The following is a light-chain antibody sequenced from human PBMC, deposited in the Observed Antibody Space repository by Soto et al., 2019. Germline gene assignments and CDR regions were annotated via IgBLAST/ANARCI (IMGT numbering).Light chain of an antibody. Sequence: EIVMTQSPATLSVSPGERATLSCRASQSVSSYLAWYQQKPGQAPRLLLYGASTRATGIPARFSGSGSGTEFTLTISSLQSEDFAVYYCQQYNDWLTFGPGTKVDIK. CDR2: GAS. V-gene: IGKV3-15*01. CDR1: QSVSSY. J-gene: IGKJ3*01. CDR3: QQYNDWLT.